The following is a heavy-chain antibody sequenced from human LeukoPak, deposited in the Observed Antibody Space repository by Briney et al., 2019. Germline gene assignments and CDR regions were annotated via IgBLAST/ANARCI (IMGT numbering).Heavy chain of an antibody. J-gene: IGHJ4*02. D-gene: IGHD6-13*01. CDR2: MYYSGST. CDR3: ARQRAASGIRNVDY. Sequence: SETLSLTCTVSGXSISSSSYYWGWIRQPPGKGLEWIGSMYYSGSTYYNPSLKSRVTISVDTSKNQFSLKLSSVTAAGTAVYYCARQRAASGIRNVDYWGQGTLVTVSS. V-gene: IGHV4-39*01. CDR1: GXSISSSSYY.